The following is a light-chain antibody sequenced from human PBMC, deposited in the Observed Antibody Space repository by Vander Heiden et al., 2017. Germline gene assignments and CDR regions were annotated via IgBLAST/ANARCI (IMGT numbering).Light chain of an antibody. V-gene: IGLV1-44*01. J-gene: IGLJ1*01. Sequence: SVLTQPPSASGTPGQRVTISCSGSSSNIGSNTVNWYQQLPGTPPKLLIYSNNQRPSGVPDRFSGSKSGTSASLAISGLQSEDEADYYCAAWDDSLNGFYVFGTGTKVTVL. CDR3: AAWDDSLNGFYV. CDR2: SNN. CDR1: SSNIGSNT.